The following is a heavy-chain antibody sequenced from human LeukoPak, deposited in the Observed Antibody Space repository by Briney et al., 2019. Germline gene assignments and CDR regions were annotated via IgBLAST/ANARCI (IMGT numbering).Heavy chain of an antibody. CDR1: GFTFDDYA. V-gene: IGHV3-9*01. CDR2: ISWDSKNI. D-gene: IGHD6-19*01. Sequence: GGSLRLSCAASGFTFDDYAMFWVRQAPGKGLEWVSGISWDSKNIGYAASVKGRFTISRDNAKNSLHLQLSSLRAEDTAFYYCARGNQDSSGFYYYYGMDLWGQGTTVTVSS. CDR3: ARGNQDSSGFYYYYGMDL. J-gene: IGHJ6*02.